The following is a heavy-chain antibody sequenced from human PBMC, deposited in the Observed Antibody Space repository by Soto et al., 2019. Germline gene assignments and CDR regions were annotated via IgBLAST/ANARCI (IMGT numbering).Heavy chain of an antibody. CDR2: ISYDGSNK. Sequence: GGSLSLSWAASGFTFSSDGMHWVRQAPGKGLERVAVISYDGSNKYYADSVKGRFTISRDNSKNTLYLQMNSLRAEDTAVYYCAKEYSSSWYRFYYYYYGMDVWGQGTTVTVSS. D-gene: IGHD6-13*01. CDR3: AKEYSSSWYRFYYYYYGMDV. V-gene: IGHV3-30*18. J-gene: IGHJ6*02. CDR1: GFTFSSDG.